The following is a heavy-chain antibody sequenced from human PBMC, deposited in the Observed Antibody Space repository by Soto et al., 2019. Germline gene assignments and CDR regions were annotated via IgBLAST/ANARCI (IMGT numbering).Heavy chain of an antibody. CDR3: ARRGCVKGVCYNRYDM. D-gene: IGHD2-8*01. CDR1: GFTFSDFG. V-gene: IGHV3-33*03. CDR2: IWYHGGNE. Sequence: GGSLRLSCAVSGFTFSDFGMHWVRQAPGKGLEWVALIWYHGGNEEYADSVKGRFSISRDNSKNTLYLQMDSLRAEDTAVYYCARRGCVKGVCYNRYDMWGQGTMVTVAS. J-gene: IGHJ3*02.